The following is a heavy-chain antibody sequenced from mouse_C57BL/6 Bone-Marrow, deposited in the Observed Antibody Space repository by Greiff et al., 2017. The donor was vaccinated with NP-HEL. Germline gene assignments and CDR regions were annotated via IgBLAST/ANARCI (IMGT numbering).Heavy chain of an antibody. Sequence: QLQQSGPELVKPGASVKISCKASGYAFSSSWMNWVKQRPGKGLEWIGRIYPGDGDTNYNGKFKGKATLTADKSSSTAYMQLSSLTSEDSAVYFCARGLRRRAYFDYWGKGTTLTVSS. V-gene: IGHV1-82*01. CDR1: GYAFSSSW. CDR2: IYPGDGDT. J-gene: IGHJ2*01. D-gene: IGHD1-2*01. CDR3: ARGLRRRAYFDY.